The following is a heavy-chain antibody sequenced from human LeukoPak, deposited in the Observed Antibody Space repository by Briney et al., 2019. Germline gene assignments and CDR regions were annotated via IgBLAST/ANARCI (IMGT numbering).Heavy chain of an antibody. CDR3: ARGPGLNWFDP. J-gene: IGHJ5*02. Sequence: SETLSLTCTVSGGSISSGDYYWSWLRQPPGKGLEWIGYIYYSGSTYYNPSLKSRVTISVDTSKNQFSLKLSSVTAADTAVYYCARGPGLNWFDPWGQGTPVTVSS. V-gene: IGHV4-30-4*02. CDR1: GGSISSGDYY. CDR2: IYYSGST. D-gene: IGHD3-16*01.